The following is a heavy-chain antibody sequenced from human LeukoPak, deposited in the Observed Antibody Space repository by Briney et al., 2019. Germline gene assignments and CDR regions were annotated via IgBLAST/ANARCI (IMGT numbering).Heavy chain of an antibody. Sequence: PSETLSLTCTVSGGSISSSSYYWGWIRQPPGKGLEWIGSIYYSGSTNYNPSLKSRVTISVDTSENQFSLKLSSVTAADTAVYYCARWGYSSSYNWFDPWGQGTLVTVSS. CDR1: GGSISSSSYY. CDR2: IYYSGST. J-gene: IGHJ5*02. CDR3: ARWGYSSSYNWFDP. D-gene: IGHD6-6*01. V-gene: IGHV4-39*07.